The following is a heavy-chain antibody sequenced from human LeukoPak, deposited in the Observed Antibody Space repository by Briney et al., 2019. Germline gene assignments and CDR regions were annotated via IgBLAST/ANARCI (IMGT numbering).Heavy chain of an antibody. V-gene: IGHV5-51*01. CDR3: ARHLRLWQNWFDP. D-gene: IGHD5-18*01. J-gene: IGHJ5*02. CDR2: IYPGDSDT. Sequence: GESLKISCKGSGYSFTNYWIGWVRQMPGKGPEWMGIIYPGDSDTRYSPSFQGQVTISADKTISTAYLQWSSLKASDTAMYYCARHLRLWQNWFDPWGQGTLVTVSS. CDR1: GYSFTNYW.